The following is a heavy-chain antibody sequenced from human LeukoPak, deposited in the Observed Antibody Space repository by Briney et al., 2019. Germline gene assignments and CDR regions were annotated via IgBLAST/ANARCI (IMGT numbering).Heavy chain of an antibody. CDR1: GGSISSYY. V-gene: IGHV4-59*08. Sequence: SETLSLTCTVSGGSISSYYWSWIRQPPGKGLEWIGYIYYSGSTNYNPSLKSRVTISVDTSKNQFSLKLSSVTAADTAVYYCARAYYDFWSGNINWLDPWGQGTLVTVSS. CDR3: ARAYYDFWSGNINWLDP. CDR2: IYYSGST. D-gene: IGHD3-3*01. J-gene: IGHJ5*02.